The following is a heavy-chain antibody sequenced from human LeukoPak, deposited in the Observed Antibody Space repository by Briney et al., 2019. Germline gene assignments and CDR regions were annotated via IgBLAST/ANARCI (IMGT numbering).Heavy chain of an antibody. D-gene: IGHD6-19*01. CDR2: INSDGSSR. CDR3: ARGLAVAGSSWFDP. J-gene: IGHJ5*02. V-gene: IGHV3-74*01. CDR1: GFTFSSYW. Sequence: GGSLRLSCAASGFTFSSYWMHWIRQVPGKGLVWVSRINSDGSSRSYVDSVMGRFTISRDNAKNTLYLQLDSLRAEDTAVYYCARGLAVAGSSWFDPWGQGTLVSVSS.